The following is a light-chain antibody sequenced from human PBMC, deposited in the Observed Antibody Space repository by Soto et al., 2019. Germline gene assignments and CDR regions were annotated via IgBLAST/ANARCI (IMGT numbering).Light chain of an antibody. J-gene: IGKJ4*01. CDR2: DAS. CDR1: QSVNSY. V-gene: IGKV3-11*01. CDR3: QQRSNWALT. Sequence: EIVLTQSPATLSLSPGERATLSCRASQSVNSYLAWYQQKPGQAPRPLIYDASNRATGIPARFSGSGSGTDFTLTISSLEPEDFAVYYCQQRSNWALTFGGGTKVEIK.